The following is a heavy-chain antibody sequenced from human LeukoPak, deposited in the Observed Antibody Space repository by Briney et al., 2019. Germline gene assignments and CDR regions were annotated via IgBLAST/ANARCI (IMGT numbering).Heavy chain of an antibody. CDR2: ISGSGGST. Sequence: GGSLRLSCVASGFTFSSYAMSWVRQAPGKGLEWVSAISGSGGSTYYADSVKGRFTISRDNSKNTLYLQMNSLRAEDTAVYYCAKMLYYDFWSGYYSPAFDIWGQGTMVTVSS. CDR1: GFTFSSYA. V-gene: IGHV3-23*01. D-gene: IGHD3-3*01. J-gene: IGHJ3*02. CDR3: AKMLYYDFWSGYYSPAFDI.